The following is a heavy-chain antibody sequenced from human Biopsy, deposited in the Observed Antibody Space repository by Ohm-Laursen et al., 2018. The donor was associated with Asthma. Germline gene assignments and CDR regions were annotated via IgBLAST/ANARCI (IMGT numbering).Heavy chain of an antibody. CDR3: SRPTGQDYGDSSGFDI. Sequence: SLRLSCTASGFTFGGYAMSWARQAPGKGLEWVSTISPDGRSARGPDSFRGRFTISRDNSRNRLYLQINRLTVEDSAVEFCSRPTGQDYGDSSGFDIWGQGTKVAVSS. J-gene: IGHJ3*02. CDR1: GFTFGGYA. CDR2: ISPDGRSA. V-gene: IGHV3-23*01. D-gene: IGHD3-22*01.